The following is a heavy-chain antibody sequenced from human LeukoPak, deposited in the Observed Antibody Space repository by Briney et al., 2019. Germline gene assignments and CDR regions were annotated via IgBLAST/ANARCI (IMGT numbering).Heavy chain of an antibody. CDR2: IIPIFGTA. CDR3: ARGMWFYYDFWSGSSQRSDAFDI. V-gene: IGHV1-69*05. Sequence: SVKVSCKASGGTFSSYAISWVRQASGQGLEWMGGIIPIFGTANYAQKFQGRVTITTDESTSTAYMELSSLRSEDTAVYYCARGMWFYYDFWSGSSQRSDAFDIWGQGTMVTVSS. D-gene: IGHD3-3*01. J-gene: IGHJ3*02. CDR1: GGTFSSYA.